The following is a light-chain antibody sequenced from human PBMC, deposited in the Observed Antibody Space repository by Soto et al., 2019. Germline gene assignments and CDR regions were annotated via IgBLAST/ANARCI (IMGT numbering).Light chain of an antibody. Sequence: EFVLTQSPGTLSLSPGERATLSCRASQSVRSSYLAWYQQKPGQAPRLLIYDASSRATGISDRFSGSGSGTDFTLTISRLEPEDFAVYYCQQYYSSRWTFGQGTRVEIK. CDR3: QQYYSSRWT. J-gene: IGKJ1*01. CDR2: DAS. CDR1: QSVRSSY. V-gene: IGKV3-20*01.